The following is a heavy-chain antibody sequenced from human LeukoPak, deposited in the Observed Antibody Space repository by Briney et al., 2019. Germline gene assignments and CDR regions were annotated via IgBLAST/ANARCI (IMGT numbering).Heavy chain of an antibody. CDR1: GYSVSGNSY. CDR3: ARWLGNGFDM. V-gene: IGHV4-38-2*02. D-gene: IGHD6-19*01. CDR2: NHHGGNT. Sequence: SETLSLTCIVSGYSVSGNSYWAWIPRSPGKGLEGIWSNHHGGNTYYNPSLRSRVSMSIATSKNQCSLNLRSVNVADTDVFSCARWLGNGFDMWGQGTMVTVSS. J-gene: IGHJ3*02.